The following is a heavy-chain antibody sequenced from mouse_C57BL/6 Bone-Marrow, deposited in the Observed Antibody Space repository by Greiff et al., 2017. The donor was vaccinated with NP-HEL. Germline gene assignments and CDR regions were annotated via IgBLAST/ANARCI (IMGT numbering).Heavy chain of an antibody. CDR2: IYPRSGNT. CDR3: ARGDYSNYFDY. Sequence: VQLQQSGAELARPGASVKLSCKASGYTFTSYGISWVKQRTGQGLEWIGEIYPRSGNTYYNEKFKGKATLTADTSSSTAYMELRSLTSEDSAVYFCARGDYSNYFDYWGQGTTLTVSS. D-gene: IGHD2-5*01. V-gene: IGHV1-81*01. CDR1: GYTFTSYG. J-gene: IGHJ2*01.